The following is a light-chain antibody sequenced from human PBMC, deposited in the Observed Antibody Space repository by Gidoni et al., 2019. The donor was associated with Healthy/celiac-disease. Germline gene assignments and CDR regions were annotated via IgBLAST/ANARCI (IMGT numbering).Light chain of an antibody. Sequence: DLQMTQSPSSLSASVGDRVTITCRASQSISSYLNWDQQKPGKAPKLLIYAASSLQSGVPSRFRGSGSGTDVTLTISSLQPEDFATYYCQQSYSTPRSFGQGTKLEIK. CDR2: AAS. CDR1: QSISSY. CDR3: QQSYSTPRS. J-gene: IGKJ2*04. V-gene: IGKV1-39*01.